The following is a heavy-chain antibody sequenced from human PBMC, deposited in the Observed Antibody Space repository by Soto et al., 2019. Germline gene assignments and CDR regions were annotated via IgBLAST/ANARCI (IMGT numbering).Heavy chain of an antibody. Sequence: ASVKVSCKASGYTFTSYDINWVRQATGQGLEWMGWMNPNSGNTGYAQKFQGRVTMTRNTSISTAYMELSSLRSEDTAGYYCARLADFWSGYALGYWGQGTLVTVS. J-gene: IGHJ4*02. V-gene: IGHV1-8*01. CDR2: MNPNSGNT. CDR1: GYTFTSYD. D-gene: IGHD3-3*01. CDR3: ARLADFWSGYALGY.